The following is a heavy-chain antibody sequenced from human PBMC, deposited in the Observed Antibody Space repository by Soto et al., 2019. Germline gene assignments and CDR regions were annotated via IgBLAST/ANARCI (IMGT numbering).Heavy chain of an antibody. D-gene: IGHD5-18*01. V-gene: IGHV1-46*01. J-gene: IGHJ6*02. CDR2: INPSGGST. CDR1: GYTFTTYY. Sequence: ASVKVSCKASGYTFTTYYMHWVRQAPGQGLEWMRIINPSGGSTIYAQKFQGRVTITRDTSTSTVRMELSSLRSEDTAVYYCARNDGRGYSFGTGGYQYYAMDVWGQGTTVTVSS. CDR3: ARNDGRGYSFGTGGYQYYAMDV.